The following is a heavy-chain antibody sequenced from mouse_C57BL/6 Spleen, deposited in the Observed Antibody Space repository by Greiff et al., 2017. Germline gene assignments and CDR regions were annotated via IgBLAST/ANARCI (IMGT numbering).Heavy chain of an antibody. CDR3: ARKIYDGYMGFAY. CDR1: GFSLTSYG. V-gene: IGHV2-2*01. D-gene: IGHD2-3*01. J-gene: IGHJ3*01. CDR2: IWSGGST. Sequence: QVQLKQSGPGLVQPSQSLSITCTVSGFSLTSYGVHWVRQSPGKGLEWLGVIWSGGSTDYNAAFISRLSISKDNSKSQVFVKMNSLQAGDTAIYFCARKIYDGYMGFAYWGQGTLVTVSA.